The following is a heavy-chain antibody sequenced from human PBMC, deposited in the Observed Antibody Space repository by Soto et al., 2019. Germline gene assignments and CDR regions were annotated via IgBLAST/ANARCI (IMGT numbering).Heavy chain of an antibody. CDR3: ARPCRGWENWFDP. D-gene: IGHD6-19*01. J-gene: IGHJ5*02. V-gene: IGHV3-48*02. Sequence: EVQLVESGGGLVQPGGSLRLSCAASGFTFNSYSMKWVRQAPGKGLEWVSYISSSSTTKYYTDSVKGRFTISRDNAKNSLYLQMNRLRDDDTAVYYCARPCRGWENWFDPWGQGILVTVSS. CDR2: ISSSSTTK. CDR1: GFTFNSYS.